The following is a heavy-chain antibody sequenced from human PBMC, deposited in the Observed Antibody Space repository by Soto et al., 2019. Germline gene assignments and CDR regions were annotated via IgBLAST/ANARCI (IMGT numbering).Heavy chain of an antibody. CDR1: GFTFSSYA. Sequence: PGGSLRLSCAASGFTFSSYAMHWVRQAPGKGLEWVAVISYDGSNKYYADSVKGRFTISRDNSKNTLYLQMNSLRAGDTAVYYCARARGPWGQGTLVTVSS. J-gene: IGHJ4*02. CDR2: ISYDGSNK. V-gene: IGHV3-30-3*01. CDR3: ARARGP.